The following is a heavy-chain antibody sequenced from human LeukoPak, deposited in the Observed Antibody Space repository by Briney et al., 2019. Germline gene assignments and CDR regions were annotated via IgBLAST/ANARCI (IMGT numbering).Heavy chain of an antibody. CDR1: GFTFRSDW. Sequence: GGSLRLSCAASGFTFRSDWMNWVRQAPGKGLVWVSRISPDGTHTTYADSVKGRFTVSRDNAKNTLHLQMTSLRDEDTAVYFCARIQGITPNPMEDGFYIWGQGTMVTVSS. J-gene: IGHJ3*02. D-gene: IGHD3-10*01. V-gene: IGHV3-74*01. CDR3: ARIQGITPNPMEDGFYI. CDR2: ISPDGTHT.